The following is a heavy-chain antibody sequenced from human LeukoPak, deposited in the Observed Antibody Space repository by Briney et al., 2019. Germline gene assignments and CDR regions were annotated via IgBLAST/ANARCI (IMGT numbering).Heavy chain of an antibody. CDR2: IRGDGSVK. CDR1: GFTFSKYW. J-gene: IGHJ3*02. V-gene: IGHV3-7*01. Sequence: PGGSLRLSCAASGFTFSKYWMTWVRQAPGKGLEWVANIRGDGSVKYLLDSVKGRFTISRDNVKNSLSLEMNNLRAEDTAVYYCSRDANYYDSSRHYFDGFDIWGQGTMVTVSS. D-gene: IGHD3-22*01. CDR3: SRDANYYDSSRHYFDGFDI.